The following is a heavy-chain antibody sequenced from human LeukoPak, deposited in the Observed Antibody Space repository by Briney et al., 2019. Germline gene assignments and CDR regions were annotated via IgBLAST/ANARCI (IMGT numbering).Heavy chain of an antibody. CDR3: ARDPAVWWLRGAFDY. D-gene: IGHD5-12*01. CDR2: IYYSGST. Sequence: PSETLSLTCTVSGGSISSSSYYWGWIRQPPGKGLEWIGSIYYSGSTYYNPSLKSRVTISVDTSKNQFSLKLSSVTAADTAVYYCARDPAVWWLRGAFDYWGQGTLVTVSS. CDR1: GGSISSSSYY. J-gene: IGHJ4*02. V-gene: IGHV4-39*07.